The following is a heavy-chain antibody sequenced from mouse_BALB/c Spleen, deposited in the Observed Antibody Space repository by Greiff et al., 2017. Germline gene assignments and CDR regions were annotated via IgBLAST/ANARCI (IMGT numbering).Heavy chain of an antibody. V-gene: IGHV5-9-4*01. CDR1: GFTFSSYA. CDR3: ASERGAY. Sequence: EVKLMESGGGLVKPGGSLKLSCAASGFTFSSYAMSWVRQSPEKRLEWVAEISSGGSYTYYPDTVTGRFTISRDNAKNTLYLEMSSLRSEDTAMYYCASERGAYWGQGTLVTVSA. CDR2: ISSGGSYT. J-gene: IGHJ3*01.